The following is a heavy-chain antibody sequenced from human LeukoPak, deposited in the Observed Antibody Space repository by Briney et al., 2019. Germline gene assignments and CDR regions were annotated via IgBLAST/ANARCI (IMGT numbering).Heavy chain of an antibody. CDR3: ARGKVHSSGWYFPDY. CDR2: IIPIFGTA. D-gene: IGHD6-19*01. V-gene: IGHV1-69*13. CDR1: GGTFSSYA. J-gene: IGHJ4*02. Sequence: SVKVSRKASGGTFSSYAISWVRQAPGQGLEWMGGIIPIFGTANYAQKFQGRVTITADESTSTAYMELRSLRSEDAAVYYCARGKVHSSGWYFPDYWGQGTLVTVSS.